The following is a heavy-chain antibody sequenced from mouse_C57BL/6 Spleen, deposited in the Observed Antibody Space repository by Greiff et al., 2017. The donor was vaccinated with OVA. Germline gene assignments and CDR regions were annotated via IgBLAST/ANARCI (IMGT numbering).Heavy chain of an antibody. CDR2: ISYDGSN. Sequence: EVKLLESGPGLVKPSQSLSLTCSVTGYSITSGYYWNWIRQFPGNKLEWMGYISYDGSNNYNPSLKNRISITRDTSKNQFFLKLNSVTTEDTATYYCARDPGYAMDYWGQGTSVTVSS. CDR3: ARDPGYAMDY. V-gene: IGHV3-6*01. CDR1: GYSITSGYY. J-gene: IGHJ4*01.